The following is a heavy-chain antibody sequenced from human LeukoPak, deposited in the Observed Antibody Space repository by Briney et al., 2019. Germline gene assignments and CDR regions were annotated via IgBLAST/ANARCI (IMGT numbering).Heavy chain of an antibody. CDR1: GFTFDDYA. D-gene: IGHD1-26*01. V-gene: IGHV3-9*03. CDR3: AKDVGGDIVGATAFDY. J-gene: IGHJ4*02. CDR2: ISWNSGSI. Sequence: GGSLRLSCAASGFTFDDYAMHWVRQAPGKGLEWVSGISWNSGSIGYADSAKGRFTISRDNAKNSLYLQMNSLRAEDMALYYCAKDVGGDIVGATAFDYWGQGTLVTVSS.